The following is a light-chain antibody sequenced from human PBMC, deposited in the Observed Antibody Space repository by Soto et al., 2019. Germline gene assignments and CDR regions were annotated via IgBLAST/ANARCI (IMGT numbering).Light chain of an antibody. V-gene: IGKV3D-15*01. J-gene: IGKJ1*01. CDR2: GAS. CDR1: QSVSGN. CDR3: QQYNNWPPT. Sequence: EIVMTQSPATLSVSPGERATLSCRASQSVSGNLAWYQQKPGQAPRLLIYGASTKDTGIPARFSGSGSGTEFTLTISSLQAEDFAVYYCQQYNNWPPTFGQGTKVEIK.